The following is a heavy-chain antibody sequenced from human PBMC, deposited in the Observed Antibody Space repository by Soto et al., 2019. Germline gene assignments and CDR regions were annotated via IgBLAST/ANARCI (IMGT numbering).Heavy chain of an antibody. CDR2: ISYDGSNK. CDR1: GFTFSSYG. V-gene: IGHV3-30*18. D-gene: IGHD3-3*01. CDR3: AKGLEIFGVGPYYYGMDV. Sequence: GGSLRLSCAASGFTFSSYGMHWVRQAPGKGLEWVAVISYDGSNKYYADSVKGRFTISRDNSKNTLYLQMNSLRAEDTAVYYCAKGLEIFGVGPYYYGMDVWGQGTTVTVSS. J-gene: IGHJ6*02.